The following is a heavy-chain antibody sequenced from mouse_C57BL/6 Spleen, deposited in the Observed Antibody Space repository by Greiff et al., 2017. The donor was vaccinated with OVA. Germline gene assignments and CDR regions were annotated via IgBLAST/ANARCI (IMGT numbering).Heavy chain of an antibody. CDR2: ISNGGGST. Sequence: EVQLQESGGGLVQPGGSLKLSCAASGFTFSDYYMYWVRQTPETRLEWVAYISNGGGSTYYPDTVKGRFTISRDNAKNTLYLQMSRLKSEDTAMYYCASHYAGFAYWGQGTLVTVSA. V-gene: IGHV5-12*01. J-gene: IGHJ3*01. D-gene: IGHD2-12*01. CDR1: GFTFSDYY. CDR3: ASHYAGFAY.